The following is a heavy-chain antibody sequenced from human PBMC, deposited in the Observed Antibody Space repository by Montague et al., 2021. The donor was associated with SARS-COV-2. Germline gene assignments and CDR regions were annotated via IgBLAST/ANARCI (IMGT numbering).Heavy chain of an antibody. J-gene: IGHJ4*02. Sequence: SENLSLTCTVSGGSISSYYWSWIRQPPGKGLEWIGYIYYSGSTNYNPSLKSRVTISVDTSKNQFSLKLSSVTAADTAVYYCARVFPRWLQFDPYFDYWGQGTLVTVSS. CDR1: GGSISSYY. CDR3: ARVFPRWLQFDPYFDY. D-gene: IGHD5-24*01. CDR2: IYYSGST. V-gene: IGHV4-59*01.